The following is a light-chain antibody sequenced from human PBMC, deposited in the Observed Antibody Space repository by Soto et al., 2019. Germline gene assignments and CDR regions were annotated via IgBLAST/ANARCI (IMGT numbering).Light chain of an antibody. Sequence: SVFTQSPGTLSLSPGGRATLSCRASQSVSSTYLAWYQQKPGQAPRLLIYGASSRATGIPDRFSGSGSGTDFTLTISRLEPEDFAVYYCQQYGSSITFGQGTRLEI. CDR2: GAS. CDR3: QQYGSSIT. V-gene: IGKV3-20*01. CDR1: QSVSSTY. J-gene: IGKJ5*01.